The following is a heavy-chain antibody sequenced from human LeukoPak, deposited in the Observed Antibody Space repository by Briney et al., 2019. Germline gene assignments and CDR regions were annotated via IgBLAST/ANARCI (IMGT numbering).Heavy chain of an antibody. CDR1: GFTVSSNY. J-gene: IGHJ6*02. Sequence: PGGSPRLSCAASGFTVSSNYMSWVRQAPGKGLEWVSVIYSGGSTYYADSVKGRFTISRDNSKNTLYLQMNSLRAEETAVYYCARVNAVTTDPYYYGMDVWGQGTTVTVSS. CDR2: IYSGGST. CDR3: ARVNAVTTDPYYYGMDV. D-gene: IGHD4-17*01. V-gene: IGHV3-66*01.